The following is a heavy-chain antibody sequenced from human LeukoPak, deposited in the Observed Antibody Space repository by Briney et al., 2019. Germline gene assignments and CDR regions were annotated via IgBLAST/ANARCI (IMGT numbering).Heavy chain of an antibody. CDR3: ARGQKRLSSRNPPYGMDV. D-gene: IGHD6-13*01. CDR1: GVSFSGYY. CDR2: INHSGST. V-gene: IGHV4-34*01. Sequence: SETLSLTCAVYGVSFSGYYWSWIRQPPGKGLEWIGEINHSGSTNYNPSLKSRVTISVDTSKNQFSLKLSSVTAADTAVYYCARGQKRLSSRNPPYGMDVWGQGTTVTVSS. J-gene: IGHJ6*02.